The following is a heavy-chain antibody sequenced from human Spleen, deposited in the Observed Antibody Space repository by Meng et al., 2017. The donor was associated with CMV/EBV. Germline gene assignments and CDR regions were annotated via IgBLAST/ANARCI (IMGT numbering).Heavy chain of an antibody. V-gene: IGHV4-39*07. CDR3: ARDYDSSGYYLGF. Sequence: VSGGSISGIRFYWGWIRQSPGKGLEWIGSIYHSGSTYYSPSLKSRVTISEDTSKNQVSLELTSVTAADTAVYYCARDYDSSGYYLGFWGQGTLVTVSS. CDR1: GGSISGIRFY. CDR2: IYHSGST. D-gene: IGHD3-22*01. J-gene: IGHJ4*02.